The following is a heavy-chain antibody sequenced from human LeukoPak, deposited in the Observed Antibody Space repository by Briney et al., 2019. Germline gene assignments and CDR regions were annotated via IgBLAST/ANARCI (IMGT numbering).Heavy chain of an antibody. CDR2: IYHSGST. J-gene: IGHJ5*02. CDR3: ARGPTGGLLFP. V-gene: IGHV4-30-2*01. D-gene: IGHD7-27*01. CDR1: GGSISSGGYS. Sequence: SETLSLTCAVSGGSISSGGYSWSWIRQPPGKGLEWIGYIYHSGSTYYNPSLKSRVTISVDRSKNQFSLKLSSVTAADTAVYYCARGPTGGLLFPWGQGTLVTVSS.